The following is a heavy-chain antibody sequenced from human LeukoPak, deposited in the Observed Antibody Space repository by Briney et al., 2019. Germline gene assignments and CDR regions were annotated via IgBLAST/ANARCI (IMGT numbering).Heavy chain of an antibody. J-gene: IGHJ5*02. V-gene: IGHV4-39*07. CDR3: ARDRDDDPNSSWYRSGLNWFDP. D-gene: IGHD6-13*01. Sequence: SETLSLTCTVSGGSISSSSYYWGWIRQPPGKGLEWIGSIYYSGSTYYNPSLKSRVTISVDTSKNQFSLKLSSVTAADTAVYYCARDRDDDPNSSWYRSGLNWFDPWGQGTLVTVSS. CDR1: GGSISSSSYY. CDR2: IYYSGST.